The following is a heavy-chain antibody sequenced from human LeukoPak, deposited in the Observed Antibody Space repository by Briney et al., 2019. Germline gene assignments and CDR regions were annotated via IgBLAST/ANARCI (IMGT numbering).Heavy chain of an antibody. CDR1: GFTFSSLA. J-gene: IGHJ4*02. CDR2: ISSDSSYI. Sequence: GGSLRLSCVASGFTFSSLAMNWVRQAPGKGLEWVSSISSDSSYIDYADSVKGRFTISRDNARNSLYLQMNNLRAEDTAVYFCASLPWLERWIYYWGQGTLVTVSS. CDR3: ASLPWLERWIYY. V-gene: IGHV3-21*01. D-gene: IGHD1-1*01.